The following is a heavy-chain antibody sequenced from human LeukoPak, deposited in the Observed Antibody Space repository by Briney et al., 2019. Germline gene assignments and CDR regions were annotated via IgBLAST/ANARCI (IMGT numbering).Heavy chain of an antibody. CDR2: IRSKAYGGTT. D-gene: IGHD2-15*01. J-gene: IGHJ4*02. CDR1: GFTFGDYA. Sequence: GRSLRLSCTASGFTFGDYAMSWVRQAPGKGLEWVGFIRSKAYGGTTGYAASVKGRFTISRDDSKSIAYLQMNSLKTEDTAVYYCTRGSIVVVVAATLGEIDYWGQGTLVTVSS. V-gene: IGHV3-49*04. CDR3: TRGSIVVVVAATLGEIDY.